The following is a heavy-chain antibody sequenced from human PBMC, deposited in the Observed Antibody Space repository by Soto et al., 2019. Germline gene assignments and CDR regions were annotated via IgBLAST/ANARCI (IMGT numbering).Heavy chain of an antibody. CDR1: GGSISSSSYY. CDR3: VSYDRQSGRYSLDY. V-gene: IGHV4-39*07. CDR2: IYYSGST. J-gene: IGHJ4*02. D-gene: IGHD3-10*01. Sequence: SETLSLTCTVSGGSISSSSYYWGWIRQPPGKGLEWIGSIYYSGSTCYNPSLESRVTMSIDTSKNQFSLKLSYVIAADTALYYCVSYDRQSGRYSLDYWGQGTLVTVSS.